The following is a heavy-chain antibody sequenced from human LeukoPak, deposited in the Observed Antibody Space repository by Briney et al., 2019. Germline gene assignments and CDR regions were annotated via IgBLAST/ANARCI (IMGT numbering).Heavy chain of an antibody. CDR1: GGTFSSYA. V-gene: IGHV1-69*01. D-gene: IGHD4-17*01. Sequence: SVKVSCKASGGTFSSYAISWVRQARGQGLEWMGGIIPIFGTANYAQKFQGRVTITADESTSTAYMELSSLRSEDTAVYYCARLGDYGDYFFDYWGQGTLVTVSS. J-gene: IGHJ4*02. CDR2: IIPIFGTA. CDR3: ARLGDYGDYFFDY.